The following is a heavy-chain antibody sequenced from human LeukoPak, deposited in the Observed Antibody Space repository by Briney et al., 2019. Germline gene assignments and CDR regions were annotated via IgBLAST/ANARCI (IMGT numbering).Heavy chain of an antibody. CDR3: ARTAARRFDY. CDR2: INPTGGST. J-gene: IGHJ4*02. Sequence: ASVKVSCKASGYTFPSYFMHWVRQAPGQRLEWMGIINPTGGSTTYAQKFQGRVTMTRDTSTSTVYMELSSLRSDDTAVYYCARTAARRFDYWGQGTLVTVSS. CDR1: GYTFPSYF. D-gene: IGHD6-6*01. V-gene: IGHV1-46*01.